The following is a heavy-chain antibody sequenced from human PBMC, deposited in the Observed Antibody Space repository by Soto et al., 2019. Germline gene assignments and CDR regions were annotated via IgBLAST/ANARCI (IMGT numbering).Heavy chain of an antibody. CDR3: AKSTGGTANGMGV. J-gene: IGHJ6*02. CDR2: ISWNSGTI. Sequence: EVQVVESGGGLVQPGRSLRLSCAASGFSFDDYAMHWVRQAPGKGLEWVSGISWNSGTIGYADSVKGRFTISRDNXKNSLYLQMNSLRAEETALYYCAKSTGGTANGMGVWGQGTTVTVSS. D-gene: IGHD2-8*02. CDR1: GFSFDDYA. V-gene: IGHV3-9*01.